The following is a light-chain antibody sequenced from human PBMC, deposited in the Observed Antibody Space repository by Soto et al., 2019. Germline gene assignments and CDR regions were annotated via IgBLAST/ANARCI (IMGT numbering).Light chain of an antibody. Sequence: QLVLTQPPSASGTPGQRVTLSCSGGSSNIGFNAVNWYQQLPGAAPKLLMHGNSQRPSGVPERFSGSKSGTSASLAIIGLRTEDEADYYWAAWDDSLSGVVFGGGTKLTVL. J-gene: IGLJ3*02. CDR1: SSNIGFNA. CDR3: AAWDDSLSGVV. V-gene: IGLV1-47*02. CDR2: GNS.